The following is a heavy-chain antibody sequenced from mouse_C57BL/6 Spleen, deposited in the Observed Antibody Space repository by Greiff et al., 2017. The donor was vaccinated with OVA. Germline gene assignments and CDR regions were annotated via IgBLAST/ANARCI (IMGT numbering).Heavy chain of an antibody. CDR2: IYPGSGST. D-gene: IGHD1-1*01. CDR1: GYTFTSYW. CDR3: ARGNYYGSSHWYFDV. V-gene: IGHV1-55*01. J-gene: IGHJ1*03. Sequence: QVQLQQPGAELVKPGASVKMSCKASGYTFTSYWIIWVKQRPGQGLEWIGDIYPGSGSTNYNEKFKSKATLTVDTSSSTAYMQLSSLTSEDSAVYYCARGNYYGSSHWYFDVWGTGTTVTVSS.